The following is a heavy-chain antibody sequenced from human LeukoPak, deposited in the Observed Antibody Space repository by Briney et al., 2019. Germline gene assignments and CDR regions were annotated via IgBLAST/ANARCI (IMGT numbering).Heavy chain of an antibody. CDR3: TTDPTEGFDY. J-gene: IGHJ4*02. CDR1: GFTVSSNY. CDR2: IKSKTDGGTT. V-gene: IGHV3-15*01. Sequence: GGSLRLSCAASGFTVSSNYLSWVRQAPGKGLEWVGRIKSKTDGGTTDYAAPVKGRFTISRDDSKNTLYLQMNSLKTEDTAVYYCTTDPTEGFDYWGQGTLVTVSS. D-gene: IGHD1-14*01.